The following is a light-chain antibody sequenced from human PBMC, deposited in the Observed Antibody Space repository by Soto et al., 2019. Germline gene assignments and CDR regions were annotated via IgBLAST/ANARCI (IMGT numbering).Light chain of an antibody. CDR3: QQYGSSTWT. V-gene: IGKV3-20*01. CDR2: GAS. CDR1: QIVSSSY. Sequence: EIVLTQSPGTLSLSPGERATLSCRASQIVSSSYLAWYQQKPGQAPRLLIYGASSRATGIPDRFSGSGSGTDFTLTISRLEPEDFAVYYCQQYGSSTWTFGQGTKV. J-gene: IGKJ1*01.